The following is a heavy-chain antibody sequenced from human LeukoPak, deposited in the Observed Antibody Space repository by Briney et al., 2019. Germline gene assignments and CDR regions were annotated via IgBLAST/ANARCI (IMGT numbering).Heavy chain of an antibody. D-gene: IGHD3-22*01. CDR3: ARAVTYYYDSSGYWPNWFDP. V-gene: IGHV4-30-2*01. J-gene: IGHJ5*02. Sequence: PSETPSLTCAVSGGAISSGGYSWSWIRQPPGKGLEWIGYIYHSGSTYYNPSLKSRVTISVDRSKNQFSLKLSSVTAADTAVYYCARAVTYYYDSSGYWPNWFDPWGQGTLVTVSS. CDR1: GGAISSGGYS. CDR2: IYHSGST.